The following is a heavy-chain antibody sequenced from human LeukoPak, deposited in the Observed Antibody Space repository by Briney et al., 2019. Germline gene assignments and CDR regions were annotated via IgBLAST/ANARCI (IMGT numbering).Heavy chain of an antibody. D-gene: IGHD3-22*01. CDR3: ARDSDYDSSGYYYEPFDY. Sequence: GGSLRLSCAASGFTVSSNYMSWVRQAPGKGLEWVSVIYSGGSTYYADSVKGRFTICRDNSNNTLYLQINSLRAEDTAVYYCARDSDYDSSGYYYEPFDYWGQGTLVTVSS. V-gene: IGHV3-66*01. CDR1: GFTVSSNY. CDR2: IYSGGST. J-gene: IGHJ4*02.